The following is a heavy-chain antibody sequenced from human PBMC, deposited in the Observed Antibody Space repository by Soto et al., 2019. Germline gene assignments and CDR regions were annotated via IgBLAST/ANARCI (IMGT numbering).Heavy chain of an antibody. CDR1: GGTFSSYA. D-gene: IGHD2-2*01. CDR2: IIPIFGTA. V-gene: IGHV1-69*13. CDR3: ARTKSRGYYYYGMDV. Sequence: GASVKVSCKASGGTFSSYAISWVRQAPGQGLEWMGGIIPIFGTANYAQKFRGRVTITADESTSTAYMELSSLRSEDTAVYYCARTKSRGYYYYGMDVWGQGTTVTVSS. J-gene: IGHJ6*02.